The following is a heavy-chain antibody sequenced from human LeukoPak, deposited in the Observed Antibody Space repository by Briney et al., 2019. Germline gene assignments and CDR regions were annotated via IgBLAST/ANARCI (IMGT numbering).Heavy chain of an antibody. Sequence: PGGSLRLSCVASGFTFSSYTMSSVRQAPGKGLEWVSALNAGGGSTHYADSVRGRFTISRDNSKNTLYLQMNSLRAEDTAVYYCASPVRDRYCSGGSCYSPFDFWGQGNLVTVSS. D-gene: IGHD2-15*01. CDR1: GFTFSSYT. J-gene: IGHJ4*02. CDR2: LNAGGGST. V-gene: IGHV3-23*01. CDR3: ASPVRDRYCSGGSCYSPFDF.